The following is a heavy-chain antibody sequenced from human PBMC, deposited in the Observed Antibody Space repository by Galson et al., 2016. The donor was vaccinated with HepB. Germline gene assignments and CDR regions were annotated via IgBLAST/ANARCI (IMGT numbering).Heavy chain of an antibody. V-gene: IGHV4-31*03. Sequence: TLSLTCTVSGASIATTACYWSWIRQPPGKGLEWIGYMDYSGNSYYNPSLKSRVTISIDTSKDQFSLGLSSVTAADTAVYFCARVLLSRGWYPLIYYAMDVWGQGTTVTVSS. D-gene: IGHD6-19*01. CDR2: MDYSGNS. CDR1: GASIATTACY. J-gene: IGHJ6*02. CDR3: ARVLLSRGWYPLIYYAMDV.